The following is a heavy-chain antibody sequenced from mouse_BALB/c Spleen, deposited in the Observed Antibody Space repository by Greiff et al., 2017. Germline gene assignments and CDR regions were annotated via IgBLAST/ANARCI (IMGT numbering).Heavy chain of an antibody. D-gene: IGHD2-4*01. V-gene: IGHV2-9*02. CDR3: ARWDYDGGFAY. J-gene: IGHJ3*01. CDR2: IWAGGST. CDR1: GFSLTSYG. Sequence: VKLMESGPGLVAPSQSLSITCTVSGFSLTSYGVHWVRQPPGKGLEWLGVIWAGGSTNYNSALMSRLSISKDNSKSQVFLKMNSLQTDDTAMYYCARWDYDGGFAYWGQGTLVTVSA.